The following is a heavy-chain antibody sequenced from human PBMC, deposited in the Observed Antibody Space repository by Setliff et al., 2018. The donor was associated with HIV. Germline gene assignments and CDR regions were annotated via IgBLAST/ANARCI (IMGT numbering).Heavy chain of an antibody. V-gene: IGHV1-2*02. Sequence: ASVKVSCKASGYTFSGYYMHWVRQAPGQGLEWMGWINPNSGGTNYAQKFQGRVTMTRDTSISTAYMELSRLRSDDTAVYYCARGGIIAVPAAIDMDVWGKGTTVTVSS. CDR2: INPNSGGT. D-gene: IGHD2-2*01. CDR1: GYTFSGYY. CDR3: ARGGIIAVPAAIDMDV. J-gene: IGHJ6*03.